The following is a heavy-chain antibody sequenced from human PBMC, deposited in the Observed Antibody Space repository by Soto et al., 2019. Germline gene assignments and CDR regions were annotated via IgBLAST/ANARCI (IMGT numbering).Heavy chain of an antibody. J-gene: IGHJ6*02. CDR1: GGSISSSNW. Sequence: SETLSLTCAVSGGSISSSNWWSWVRQPPGKGLEWIGEIYHSGSTNYNPSLKSRVTISVDKSKNQFSLKLSSVTAADTAVYYCERDRAIFGVAVYYYGTEVWGQGTTVTVSS. D-gene: IGHD3-3*01. CDR2: IYHSGST. V-gene: IGHV4-4*02. CDR3: ERDRAIFGVAVYYYGTEV.